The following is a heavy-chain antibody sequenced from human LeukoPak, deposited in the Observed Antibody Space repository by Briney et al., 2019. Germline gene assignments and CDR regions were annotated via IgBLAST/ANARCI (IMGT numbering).Heavy chain of an antibody. Sequence: SGGSLRLSCVASGLTFTNAWMSWVRQAPGKGLEWVGRIKSKSNDGTTDYAAPVKGRFTISRDNSKNTLYLQMNSLRAEDTAVYYCAKAPLRFPMGYYGMDVWGQGTTVTVSS. CDR2: IKSKSNDGTT. CDR1: GLTFTNAW. J-gene: IGHJ6*02. V-gene: IGHV3-15*01. D-gene: IGHD3-3*01. CDR3: AKAPLRFPMGYYGMDV.